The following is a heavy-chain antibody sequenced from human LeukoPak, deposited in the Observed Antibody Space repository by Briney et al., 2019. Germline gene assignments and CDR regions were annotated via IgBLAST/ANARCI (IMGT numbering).Heavy chain of an antibody. CDR1: GLTFSNYW. CDR3: TRPVGGHGY. CDR2: INSDGRST. D-gene: IGHD1-26*01. J-gene: IGHJ4*02. V-gene: IGHV3-74*01. Sequence: GGSPRLSCVASGLTFSNYWMHWGRQAPGKGLVWVSRINSDGRSTSYPDSVKGRFTISRDNAKNAVYLQMNSLRVEDTAVYYCTRPVGGHGYWGQGTMLTVSS.